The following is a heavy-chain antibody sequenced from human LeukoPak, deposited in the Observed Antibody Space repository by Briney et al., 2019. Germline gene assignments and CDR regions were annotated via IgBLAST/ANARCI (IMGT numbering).Heavy chain of an antibody. CDR1: GFTFSTYN. CDR2: ISSSGSTI. CDR3: ASSTTYSGSLWY. Sequence: GGSLRLSCAASGFTFSTYNMNWVRQAPGKGLEWVSYISSSGSTIYYADSVKGRFTISRDNTKNSLFLQMNTLRAEDTAVYYCASSTTYSGSLWYWGQGTLVTVSP. V-gene: IGHV3-48*04. D-gene: IGHD1-26*01. J-gene: IGHJ4*02.